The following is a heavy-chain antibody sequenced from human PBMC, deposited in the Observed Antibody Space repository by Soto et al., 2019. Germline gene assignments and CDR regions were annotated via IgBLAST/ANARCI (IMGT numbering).Heavy chain of an antibody. CDR2: ISGYNVNT. D-gene: IGHD5-18*01. Sequence: ASVKVSCKASGYTFSNYCISWVRQTPGQGLEWMGWISGYNVNTKYAPKFQGRVTMTKDTSTNTAYMEMRSLRSDDTAVYYCARDQVAKWAPGSAMVNYYYGMDAWGQGTTVNVSS. CDR1: GYTFSNYC. CDR3: ARDQVAKWAPGSAMVNYYYGMDA. V-gene: IGHV1-18*01. J-gene: IGHJ6*02.